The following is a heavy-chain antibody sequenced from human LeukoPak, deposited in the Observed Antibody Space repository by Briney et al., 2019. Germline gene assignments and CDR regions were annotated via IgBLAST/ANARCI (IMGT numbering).Heavy chain of an antibody. V-gene: IGHV4-59*08. CDR1: GGSISSYY. Sequence: SETLSLTCTVSGGSISSYYWSWIRQPPGKGLEWIGYIYYSGSTNYNPSLKSRVTISVDTSKNQFSLKLSSVTAADTAVYYCARQIVGGRWAFDYWGQGTLVTVSS. J-gene: IGHJ4*02. D-gene: IGHD1-26*01. CDR3: ARQIVGGRWAFDY. CDR2: IYYSGST.